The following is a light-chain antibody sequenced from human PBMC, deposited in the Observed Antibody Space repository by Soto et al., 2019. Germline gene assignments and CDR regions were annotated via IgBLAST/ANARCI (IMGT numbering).Light chain of an antibody. Sequence: EIVLTQSPGTLSLSPGERATLSCRASQSVSSNLAWYQQKPGQAPRLLIYGASTRATGIPARFSGSGSGTEFTLTISRLEPEDFAVYYCQQYGSSPRITFGQGTRLEIK. CDR1: QSVSSN. CDR2: GAS. V-gene: IGKV3-20*01. CDR3: QQYGSSPRIT. J-gene: IGKJ5*01.